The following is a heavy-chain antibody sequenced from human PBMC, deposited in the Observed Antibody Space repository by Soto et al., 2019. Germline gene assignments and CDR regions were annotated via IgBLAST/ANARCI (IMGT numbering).Heavy chain of an antibody. D-gene: IGHD2-21*02. CDR1: NDSISNYY. Sequence: QVHLHESGPGLVKPSETLSLTCTVSNDSISNYYWNWIRQSPGKGLEWIGYISYPETTNYNPSLKSRVAISLDTSKKQFSLALSSVTAADTTVYFCARGGVMVTDNWLDPWGQGTLVTVSS. CDR2: ISYPETT. V-gene: IGHV4-59*08. CDR3: ARGGVMVTDNWLDP. J-gene: IGHJ5*02.